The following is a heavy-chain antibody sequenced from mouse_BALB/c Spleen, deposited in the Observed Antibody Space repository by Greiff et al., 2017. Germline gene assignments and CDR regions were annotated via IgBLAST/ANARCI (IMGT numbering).Heavy chain of an antibody. CDR1: GYTFTDYN. CDR3: ARYYGKAMDY. CDR2: IYPYNGGT. V-gene: IGHV1S29*02. D-gene: IGHD2-1*01. J-gene: IGHJ4*01. Sequence: EVQLQQSGAELVRSGASVKISCKASGYTFTDYNMHWVKQSHGKSLEWIGYIYPYNGGTGYNQKFKSKATLTVDNSSSTAYMELRSLTSEDSAVYYCARYYGKAMDYWGQGTSVTVSS.